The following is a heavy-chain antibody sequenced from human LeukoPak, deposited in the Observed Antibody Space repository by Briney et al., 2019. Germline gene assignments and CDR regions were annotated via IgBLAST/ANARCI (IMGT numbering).Heavy chain of an antibody. CDR2: ISWNSGSI. V-gene: IGHV3-9*03. J-gene: IGHJ4*02. Sequence: PGRSLRLPCAASGFTFDDYAMHWVRHAPGKGLEWVSGISWNSGSIGYADSVKGRFTISRDNAKNSLYLQMNSLRAEDMALYYCAKDNGGSYYGNFDYWGQGTLVTVSS. CDR3: AKDNGGSYYGNFDY. D-gene: IGHD1-26*01. CDR1: GFTFDDYA.